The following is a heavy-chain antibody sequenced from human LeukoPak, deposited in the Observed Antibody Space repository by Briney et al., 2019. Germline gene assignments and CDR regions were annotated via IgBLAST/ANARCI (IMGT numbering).Heavy chain of an antibody. Sequence: GGSLRLSCAASGFTFSNYAMSGVRQAPGKGLEWVSTISGTGGNTYYADSVKGRFTISKNISQSTLYLQMNSLRADDTAVYYCAKKGAYTTPDHSDYWGQGTLVTVSS. CDR1: GFTFSNYA. V-gene: IGHV3-23*01. CDR2: ISGTGGNT. D-gene: IGHD2-2*02. CDR3: AKKGAYTTPDHSDY. J-gene: IGHJ4*02.